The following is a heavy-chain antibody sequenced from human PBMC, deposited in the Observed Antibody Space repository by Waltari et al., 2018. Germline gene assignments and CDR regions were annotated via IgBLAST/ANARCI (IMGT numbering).Heavy chain of an antibody. J-gene: IGHJ4*02. V-gene: IGHV5-51*01. CDR3: ARPSAAYSGSYGGVDY. CDR2: IYPGDSDT. Sequence: EVQLVQSGAEVKKTGESLKISCKGSGYSFTSYRIGWVRAMHGKGLEWMGIIYPGDSDTRYSPSFQGQVTISADKSIITAYLQWSSLNASDTAMYYCARPSAAYSGSYGGVDYWGQVTLVTVSS. CDR1: GYSFTSYR. D-gene: IGHD1-26*01.